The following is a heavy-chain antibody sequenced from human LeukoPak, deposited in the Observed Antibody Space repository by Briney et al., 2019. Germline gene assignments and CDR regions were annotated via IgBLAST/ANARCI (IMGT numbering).Heavy chain of an antibody. CDR2: IYTSGST. CDR1: GGSISSYY. CDR3: ARRIATAPRWYFDP. Sequence: SETLSLTCTVSGGSISSYYWSWIRQPAGKGLEWIGRIYTSGSTNYNPSLKSRVTMSVDTSKNQFSLQLSSVTAADTAVYYCARRIATAPRWYFDPWGRGTLITVSS. V-gene: IGHV4-4*07. J-gene: IGHJ2*01. D-gene: IGHD6-13*01.